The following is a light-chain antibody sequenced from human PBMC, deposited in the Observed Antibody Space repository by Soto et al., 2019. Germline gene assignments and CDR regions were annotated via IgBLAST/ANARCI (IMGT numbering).Light chain of an antibody. CDR3: QQYDNLWT. CDR2: DAS. CDR1: QDISNY. J-gene: IGKJ1*01. Sequence: DLQMTQSPSSLSASVGDRVTITCQASQDISNYLNWYQQKPGKAPKLLIYDASNLETEVPSRFSGSGSGTDFTFTISSLQPEDIATYYCQQYDNLWTFGQGTKVEIK. V-gene: IGKV1-33*01.